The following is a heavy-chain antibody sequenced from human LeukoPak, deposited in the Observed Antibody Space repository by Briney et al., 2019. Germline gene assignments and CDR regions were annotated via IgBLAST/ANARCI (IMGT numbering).Heavy chain of an antibody. CDR2: TYYRSKWYN. J-gene: IGHJ6*03. D-gene: IGHD5-12*01. Sequence: SQTLSLTCAISGDSVSSNSAAWNWIRQSPSRGLEWLGRTYYRSKWYNDYAVSVKSRITINPDTSKNQSSLQLNSVTPEDTAVYYCAREALGSGYARWGHYYYYYMDVWGKGTTVTVSS. V-gene: IGHV6-1*01. CDR1: GDSVSSNSAA. CDR3: AREALGSGYARWGHYYYYYMDV.